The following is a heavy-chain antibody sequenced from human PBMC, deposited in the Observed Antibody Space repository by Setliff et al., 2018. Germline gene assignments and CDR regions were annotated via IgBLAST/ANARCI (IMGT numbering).Heavy chain of an antibody. CDR3: ARSPSSGAYWNPRPFYSDY. V-gene: IGHV4-4*08. CDR2: IYTSGRT. J-gene: IGHJ4*02. CDR1: GGSISSYY. D-gene: IGHD1-26*01. Sequence: SETLSLTCTVSGGSISSYYWSWIRQPPWKGLEWIGYIYTSGRTNYNPSLRSRVTISVDTSKNQFSLKVNSVTAADTALYYCARSPSSGAYWNPRPFYSDYWGQGTLVTVSS.